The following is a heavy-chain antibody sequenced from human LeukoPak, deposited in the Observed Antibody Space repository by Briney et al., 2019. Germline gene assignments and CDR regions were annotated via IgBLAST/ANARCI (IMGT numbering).Heavy chain of an antibody. J-gene: IGHJ5*01. CDR3: ARASGSYWWFDS. D-gene: IGHD1-26*01. CDR1: VYTLNGYY. Sequence: VSVKVSCKASVYTLNGYYLHWLRQAPGQPLEWMGCVNPNSGDTNYAQKFQGSVTMTRDKSISTAYMGLSRLRSDDTAVYDCARASGSYWWFDSWGQGTLVTVSS. CDR2: VNPNSGDT. V-gene: IGHV1-2*02.